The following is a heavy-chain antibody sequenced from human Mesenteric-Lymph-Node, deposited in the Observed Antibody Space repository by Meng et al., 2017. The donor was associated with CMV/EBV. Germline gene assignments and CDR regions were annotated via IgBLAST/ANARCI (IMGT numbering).Heavy chain of an antibody. J-gene: IGHJ5*02. V-gene: IGHV3-74*01. CDR2: FKSDGSSI. Sequence: GEFLKIPCAASGFTFSGHWMHWVRQAPGQGLVLVSRFKSDGSSIFYADSVKGRFGFSRDNGKNTVYLEMNSLRDEDTAVYYCASGGYCSGGSCYSNWFDPWGQGTLVTVSS. D-gene: IGHD2-15*01. CDR1: GFTFSGHW. CDR3: ASGGYCSGGSCYSNWFDP.